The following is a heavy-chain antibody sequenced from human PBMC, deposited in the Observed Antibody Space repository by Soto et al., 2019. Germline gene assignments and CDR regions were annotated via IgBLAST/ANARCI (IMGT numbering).Heavy chain of an antibody. J-gene: IGHJ4*02. CDR2: IIPILGIA. CDR1: GGTFSSYT. V-gene: IGHV1-69*02. CDR3: ARYRGDGSERV. D-gene: IGHD3-10*01. Sequence: QVQLVQSGAEVKKPGSSVKVSCKASGGTFSSYTISWVRQAPGQGLEWMGRIIPILGIANYAQKFQGRVTITADKFTSTAYMELSSLRSEDAAVYYCARYRGDGSERVWGQGTLVTVSS.